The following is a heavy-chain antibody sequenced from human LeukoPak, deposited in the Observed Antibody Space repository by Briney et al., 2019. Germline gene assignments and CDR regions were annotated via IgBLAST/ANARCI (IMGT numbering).Heavy chain of an antibody. J-gene: IGHJ4*02. CDR2: IYYTGST. Sequence: ASETLSLTCTVSGGSISSSGYYWGWLRQPPGKGLEWIGSIYYTGSTFYKPSLKSRVTISVDTSKNQFSLKLSSVTAADTAVYYCASWHYQVDYWGLGTLVTVSS. D-gene: IGHD1-7*01. CDR3: ASWHYQVDY. V-gene: IGHV4-39*07. CDR1: GGSISSSGYY.